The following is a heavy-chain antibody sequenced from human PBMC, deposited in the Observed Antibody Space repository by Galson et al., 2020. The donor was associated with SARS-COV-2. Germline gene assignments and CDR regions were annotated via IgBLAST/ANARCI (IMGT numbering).Heavy chain of an antibody. J-gene: IGHJ6*03. D-gene: IGHD3-3*01. CDR1: GRYLSGYY. V-gene: IGHV4-34*01. CDR3: ARGARLLRFLEWLLYMDV. Sequence: SDALSLTCALYGRYLSGYYWSWIRKPPGKGLEWIGEINHSGSTNYNPSLKTRVTISVDTSKNQCSLKLSSVTAADTAVYYCARGARLLRFLEWLLYMDVWGKGTTITVSS. CDR2: INHSGST.